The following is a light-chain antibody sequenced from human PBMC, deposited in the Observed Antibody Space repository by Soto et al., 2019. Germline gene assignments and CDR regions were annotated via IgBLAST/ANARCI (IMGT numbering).Light chain of an antibody. CDR2: GAS. CDR3: QRYDISPFP. Sequence: EIVLTQSPGTLSLSPGERATLSCRASQSVSSPYLAWYQQKPGQAPRLLIYGASSRATGIPDRFRGSGSGTDFTLTISRLEPEDFAVYYCQRYDISPFPFGQGTKLEIK. J-gene: IGKJ2*01. V-gene: IGKV3-20*01. CDR1: QSVSSPY.